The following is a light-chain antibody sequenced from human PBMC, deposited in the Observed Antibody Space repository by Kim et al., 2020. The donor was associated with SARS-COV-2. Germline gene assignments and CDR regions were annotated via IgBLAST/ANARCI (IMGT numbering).Light chain of an antibody. V-gene: IGLV2-8*01. CDR3: SSYAGSNNLV. CDR1: RRELGCYKY. CDR2: EVR. J-gene: IGLJ2*01. Sequence: TNSRPGNRRELGCYKYGSWYQPHPGKGPKPLIYEVRKPPSGVPDRFPGPKSGNTASLTVSGLQAEDEADYYCSSYAGSNNLVFGGGTQLTVL.